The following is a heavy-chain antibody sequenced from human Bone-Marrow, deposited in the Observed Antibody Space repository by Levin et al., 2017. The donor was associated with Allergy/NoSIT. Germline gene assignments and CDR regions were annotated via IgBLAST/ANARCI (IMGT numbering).Heavy chain of an antibody. J-gene: IGHJ3*02. CDR3: ASLIVVVPAARGGEDAFDI. CDR2: IIPIFGTA. Sequence: SVKVSCKASGGTFSSYAISWVRQAPGQGLEWMGGIIPIFGTANYAQKFQGRVTITADKSTSTAYMELSSLRSEDTAVYYCASLIVVVPAARGGEDAFDIWGQGTMVTVSS. D-gene: IGHD2-2*01. CDR1: GGTFSSYA. V-gene: IGHV1-69*06.